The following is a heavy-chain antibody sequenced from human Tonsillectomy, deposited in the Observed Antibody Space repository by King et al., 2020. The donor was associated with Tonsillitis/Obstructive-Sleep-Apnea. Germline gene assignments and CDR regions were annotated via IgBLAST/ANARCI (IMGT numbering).Heavy chain of an antibody. CDR3: SRDRYYDFWSGYYDYYYYMDV. J-gene: IGHJ6*03. D-gene: IGHD3-3*01. V-gene: IGHV3-11*05. CDR1: GFTFSDYY. CDR2: ISSSSSYT. Sequence: QLVQSGGGLVKPGGSLRLSCAASGFTFSDYYMSWIRQAPGKGLEWVSYISSSSSYTNYADSVKGRFTISREKAKNSLYLQMNSLRAEDTAVYYCSRDRYYDFWSGYYDYYYYMDVWGKGTTVTVSS.